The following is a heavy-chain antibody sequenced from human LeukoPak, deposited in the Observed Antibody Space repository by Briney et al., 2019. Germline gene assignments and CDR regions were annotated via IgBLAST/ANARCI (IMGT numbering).Heavy chain of an antibody. V-gene: IGHV4-59*01. CDR1: GGSIGSYY. J-gene: IGHJ5*02. CDR2: IYYSGST. CDR3: ARAGGYCSSTSCYANENNWFDP. D-gene: IGHD2-2*01. Sequence: SETLSLTCTVSGGSIGSYYWSWIRQPPGKGLEWIGYIYYSGSTNYNPSLKSRVTISVDTSKNQFSLKLSSVTAADTAVYYCARAGGYCSSTSCYANENNWFDPWGQGTLVTVSS.